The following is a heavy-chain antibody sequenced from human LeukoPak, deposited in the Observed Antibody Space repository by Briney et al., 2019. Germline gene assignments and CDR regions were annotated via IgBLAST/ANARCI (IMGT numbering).Heavy chain of an antibody. D-gene: IGHD1-26*01. CDR3: ARAYGRSYSYFDQ. J-gene: IGHJ4*02. Sequence: PSETLSLTCTVSGGSMSCYYWSWVRQPPGKGLEWIGDIYYSGSTNYMPSLKSRVTISVDTSKNQFFLIMSSVTAADTAVYYCARAYGRSYSYFDQWGQGTLVTVSS. CDR1: GGSMSCYY. CDR2: IYYSGST. V-gene: IGHV4-59*01.